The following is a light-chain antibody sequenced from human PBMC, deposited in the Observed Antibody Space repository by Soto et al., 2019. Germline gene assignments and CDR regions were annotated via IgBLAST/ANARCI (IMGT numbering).Light chain of an antibody. Sequence: IQLTQSPSSLSASVGDRVTLTCPASQGIGSYLAWYQQKPAKPPNLLXYGASTLQSGVPSRFSGSGPGTELTLTISNLQPDDFANYYCQQYESYSAWTFGQGTKVDI. J-gene: IGKJ1*01. CDR1: QGIGSY. CDR3: QQYESYSAWT. V-gene: IGKV1-9*01. CDR2: GAS.